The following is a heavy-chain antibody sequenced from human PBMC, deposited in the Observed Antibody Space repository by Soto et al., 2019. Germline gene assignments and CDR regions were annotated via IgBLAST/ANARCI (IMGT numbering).Heavy chain of an antibody. CDR1: GGSISSSSYY. CDR3: SHIGSGSYYYYGMDV. Sequence: SETLSLTCTVSGGSISSSSYYWGWIRQPPGKGLEWIGSIYYSGSTYYNPSLKSRVTISVDTSKNQFSLKLSSVTAADTAVYYCSHIGSGSYYYYGMDVWGQGTTVTVSS. J-gene: IGHJ6*02. D-gene: IGHD1-26*01. V-gene: IGHV4-39*01. CDR2: IYYSGST.